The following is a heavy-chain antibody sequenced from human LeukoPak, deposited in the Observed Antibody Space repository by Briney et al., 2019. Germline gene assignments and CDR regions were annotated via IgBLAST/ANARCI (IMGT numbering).Heavy chain of an antibody. CDR3: ARGGYYYDGGY. J-gene: IGHJ4*02. CDR2: ISYDGSNK. Sequence: GGSLRLSCAASGFTFSSYAMHWVRQAPGKGLEWVAVISYDGSNKYYADSVRGRFTISRDNAKNSLYLQMNSLRAEDTAVYYCARGGYYYDGGYWGQGTLVTVSS. CDR1: GFTFSSYA. V-gene: IGHV3-30*04. D-gene: IGHD3-22*01.